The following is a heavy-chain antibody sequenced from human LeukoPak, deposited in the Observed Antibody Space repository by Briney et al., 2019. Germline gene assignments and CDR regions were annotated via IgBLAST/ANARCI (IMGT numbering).Heavy chain of an antibody. CDR1: GGSFSGYY. J-gene: IGHJ5*02. CDR3: ARRDSSGYYLGS. D-gene: IGHD3-22*01. V-gene: IGHV4-34*01. CDR2: INHSGST. Sequence: SETLSLTCAVYGGSFSGYYWSWIRQPPGNGLEWIGEINHSGSTNYNPSLKSRVTISVDTSKNQFSLKLSSVTAADTAVYYCARRDSSGYYLGSWGQGTLVTVSS.